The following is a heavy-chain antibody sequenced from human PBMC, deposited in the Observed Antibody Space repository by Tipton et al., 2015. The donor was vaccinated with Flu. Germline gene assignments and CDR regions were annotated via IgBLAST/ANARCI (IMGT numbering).Heavy chain of an antibody. V-gene: IGHV4-61*02. CDR3: ARSPSYSGSGIYPYYFDD. J-gene: IGHJ4*02. Sequence: TLSLTCSISGGLITSGSYYWSWIRQSAGRGLEWIGRIYTTGSVNYNPSLRGRVTIAGDTSRNHFSLQLTSVTAADTAVYFCARSPSYSGSGIYPYYFDDWGQGTLVTVAS. D-gene: IGHD3-10*01. CDR2: IYTTGSV. CDR1: GGLITSGSYY.